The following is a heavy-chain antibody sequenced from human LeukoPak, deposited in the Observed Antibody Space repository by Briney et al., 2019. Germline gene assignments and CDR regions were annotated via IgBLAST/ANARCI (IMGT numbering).Heavy chain of an antibody. V-gene: IGHV4-59*01. CDR3: ARTRPYCSGGSCYPTNWFDP. D-gene: IGHD2-15*01. J-gene: IGHJ5*02. CDR2: LYYSGST. CDR1: GGSINDYY. Sequence: SQTLSLSCAVSGGSINDYYWSWVRQPPGKGLESIGYLYYSGSTNYNPSLKSRVTISVDTSQNQFSLKLTSVTAADTAVYYCARTRPYCSGGSCYPTNWFDPWGQGTLVTVSS.